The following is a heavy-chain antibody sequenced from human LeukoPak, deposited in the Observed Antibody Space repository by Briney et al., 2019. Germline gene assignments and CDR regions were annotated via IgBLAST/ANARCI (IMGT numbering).Heavy chain of an antibody. CDR1: GYTFTSYA. J-gene: IGHJ3*02. CDR2: IRTSTGSP. D-gene: IGHD2-15*01. CDR3: ARDLDSAAFDI. Sequence: GASVKVSCKASGYTFTSYAINWVRQVPGQGLEYMGWIRTSTGSPTYAQGFTGRFVFSLDTSVNTAYLQISSLKAEDTAVYYCARDLDSAAFDIWGQGTMVTVSS. V-gene: IGHV7-4-1*02.